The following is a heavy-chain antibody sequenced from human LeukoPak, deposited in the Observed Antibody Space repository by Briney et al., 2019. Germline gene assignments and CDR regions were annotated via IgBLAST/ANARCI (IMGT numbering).Heavy chain of an antibody. J-gene: IGHJ4*02. Sequence: SQTLSLTCTVSGGSISSGDYYWSWIRQPPGKGLEWIGYIYYSGSTSYNPSLKSRVIISLDTSKNQFSLKLRSVTAADTAVYYCARGWVFSYWGQGTLVTVSS. V-gene: IGHV4-30-4*01. CDR3: ARGWVFSY. CDR2: IYYSGST. D-gene: IGHD6-13*01. CDR1: GGSISSGDYY.